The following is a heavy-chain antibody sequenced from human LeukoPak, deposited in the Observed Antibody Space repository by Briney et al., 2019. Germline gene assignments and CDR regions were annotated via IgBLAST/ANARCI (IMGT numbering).Heavy chain of an antibody. CDR2: ISSTSSYI. D-gene: IGHD3-10*01. Sequence: GGSLRLSCAASGFTFSSYSMNWVRQAPGKGLEWVSSISSTSSYIYYADSVKGRFTISRDNAKNSLYLQMNSLRAEDTAFYYCARGILWFGEGAFDIWGQGTMVTVSS. V-gene: IGHV3-21*01. CDR3: ARGILWFGEGAFDI. J-gene: IGHJ3*02. CDR1: GFTFSSYS.